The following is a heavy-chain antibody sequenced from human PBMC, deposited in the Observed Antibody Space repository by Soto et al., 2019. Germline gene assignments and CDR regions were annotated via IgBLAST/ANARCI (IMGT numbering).Heavy chain of an antibody. D-gene: IGHD2-15*01. CDR3: ATEKYCSGGSCYSYYGRDV. Sequence: QVQLVQSGAEVKKPGSSVKVSCKASGGTFSSYAISWVRQAPGQGLEWMGGIIPIFGTANYAQKFQGRVTITADESTSTAYMELSSLRSEDTAVYCCATEKYCSGGSCYSYYGRDVWGQGTTVTVSS. J-gene: IGHJ6*02. CDR2: IIPIFGTA. V-gene: IGHV1-69*01. CDR1: GGTFSSYA.